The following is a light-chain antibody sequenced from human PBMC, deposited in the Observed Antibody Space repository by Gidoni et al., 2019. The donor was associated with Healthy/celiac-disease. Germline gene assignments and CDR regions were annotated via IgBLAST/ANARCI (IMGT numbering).Light chain of an antibody. V-gene: IGKV1-39*01. J-gene: IGKJ1*01. Sequence: DIQMTQPPSSLSASVGDRVTITCRASKSISSYLNWYQQKPGKAPRLLIYAASSLQSGVPSRFSGSGSGTDFTLTISSLQPEDFATYYCQQSYSTPPWTFGEGTKVEIK. CDR1: KSISSY. CDR3: QQSYSTPPWT. CDR2: AAS.